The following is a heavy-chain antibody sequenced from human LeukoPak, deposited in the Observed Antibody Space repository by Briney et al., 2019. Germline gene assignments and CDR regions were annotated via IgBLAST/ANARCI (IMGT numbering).Heavy chain of an antibody. D-gene: IGHD1-26*01. J-gene: IGHJ4*02. CDR1: GYTLTELS. CDR3: ATTEGELTHFFDY. Sequence: ASVKVSCKVSGYTLTELSMHWVRQAPGKGLEWMGGFYPEDGETIYAQKFQGRVTMTEDTSTDTAYMELSSLRSEDTAVYYCATTEGELTHFFDYWGQGTLVTVSS. CDR2: FYPEDGET. V-gene: IGHV1-24*01.